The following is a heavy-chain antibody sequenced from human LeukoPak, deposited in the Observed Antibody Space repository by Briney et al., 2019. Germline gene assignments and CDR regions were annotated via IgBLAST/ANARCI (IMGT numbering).Heavy chain of an antibody. Sequence: GGSLRLSCTASGFTVSTSYLTRVRQAPGKGLEWVSGIYSGGTTYYADSVKGRFTISRDNSKNTVHLQMNSLRAEDTAVYYCVRGFTGSYDYWGQGTLVTVSS. CDR2: IYSGGTT. J-gene: IGHJ4*02. V-gene: IGHV3-53*01. CDR3: VRGFTGSYDY. CDR1: GFTVSTSY. D-gene: IGHD1-26*01.